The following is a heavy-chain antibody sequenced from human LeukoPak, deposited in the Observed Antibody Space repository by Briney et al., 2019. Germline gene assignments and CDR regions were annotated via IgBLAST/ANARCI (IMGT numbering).Heavy chain of an antibody. CDR2: ISSSSSYI. Sequence: GGSLRLSCAASGFTFSSYSMNWVRQAPGKGLEWVSSISSSSSYIYYADSVKGRFTISRDYAKNSLYLQMNSLRAEDTAVYYCARELRMVMIDYWGQGTLVTVSS. V-gene: IGHV3-21*01. CDR3: ARELRMVMIDY. CDR1: GFTFSSYS. D-gene: IGHD2/OR15-2a*01. J-gene: IGHJ4*02.